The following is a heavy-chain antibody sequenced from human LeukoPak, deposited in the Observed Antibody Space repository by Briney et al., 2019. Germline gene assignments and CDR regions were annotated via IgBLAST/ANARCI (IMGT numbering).Heavy chain of an antibody. CDR2: ISGSGGST. J-gene: IGHJ4*02. CDR3: AKAAHWGYDY. V-gene: IGHV3-23*01. CDR1: GSTFSSYV. Sequence: PGGSLRLSCAASGSTFSSYVMSWVRQAPGKGLEWVSGISGSGGSTYYADSVKGRFTISGDNSKSTLFLQMNSLRAEDTAVYYCAKAAHWGYDYWGQGNLVTVSS. D-gene: IGHD7-27*01.